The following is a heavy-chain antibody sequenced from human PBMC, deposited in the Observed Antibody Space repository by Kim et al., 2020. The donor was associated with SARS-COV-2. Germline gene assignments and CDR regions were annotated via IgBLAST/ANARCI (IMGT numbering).Heavy chain of an antibody. J-gene: IGHJ5*02. Sequence: ASVKVSCKASGYTFTSYYMHWVRQAPGQGLEWMGIINPSGGSTSYAQKFQGRVTMTRDTSTSTVYMELSSLRSEDTAVYYCARGRGPEVMVRGATPPYNWFDPWGQGTLVTVSS. CDR2: INPSGGST. CDR1: GYTFTSYY. D-gene: IGHD3-10*01. V-gene: IGHV1-46*01. CDR3: ARGRGPEVMVRGATPPYNWFDP.